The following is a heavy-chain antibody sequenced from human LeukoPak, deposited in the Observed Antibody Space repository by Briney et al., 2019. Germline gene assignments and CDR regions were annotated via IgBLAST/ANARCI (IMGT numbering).Heavy chain of an antibody. CDR2: ITTDVNST. Sequence: QPGGSLRLSCTASGFTFGSYWMYWVRQPPGKGLVWVLRITTDVNSTTYADSVKGRFTISRDNAKNTLYLQMNSLRAEDTAVYYCARGRVTMVRGVINYFDYWGQGILVTVSS. CDR1: GFTFGSYW. CDR3: ARGRVTMVRGVINYFDY. D-gene: IGHD3-10*01. J-gene: IGHJ4*02. V-gene: IGHV3-74*03.